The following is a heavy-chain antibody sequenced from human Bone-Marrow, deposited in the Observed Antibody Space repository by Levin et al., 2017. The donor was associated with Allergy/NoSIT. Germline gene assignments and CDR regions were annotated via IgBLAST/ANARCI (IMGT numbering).Heavy chain of an antibody. Sequence: GGSLRLSCVASELTFKTYTMAWVRQAPGKGLEWVSSITGAEGNTHYADSVKGRFTISRDNGKNSLFLQMNSLRVDDAAIYDCAREGDILTGHYDVFDIWGQGTMVTVSS. CDR3: AREGDILTGHYDVFDI. D-gene: IGHD3-9*01. CDR1: ELTFKTYT. V-gene: IGHV3-21*06. J-gene: IGHJ3*02. CDR2: ITGAEGNT.